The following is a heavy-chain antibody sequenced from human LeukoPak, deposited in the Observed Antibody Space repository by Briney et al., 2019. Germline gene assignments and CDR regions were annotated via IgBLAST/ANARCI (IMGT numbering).Heavy chain of an antibody. CDR3: TCGSGWYSPDY. Sequence: SGGSLKLSCTASGFTFSGSAMHWVRQASGKGLEWVGLIRSTTNNYATAYAASVRGRFTISRDDSKDTAYLQMNSLKTEDTAVYYCTCGSGWYSPDYWGQGTLVTVSS. CDR2: IRSTTNNYAT. J-gene: IGHJ4*02. V-gene: IGHV3-73*01. CDR1: GFTFSGSA. D-gene: IGHD6-19*01.